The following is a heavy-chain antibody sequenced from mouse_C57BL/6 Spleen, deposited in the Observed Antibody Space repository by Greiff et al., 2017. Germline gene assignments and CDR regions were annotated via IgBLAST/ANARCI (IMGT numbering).Heavy chain of an antibody. Sequence: QVQLQQSGAELMKPGASVKLSCKATGYTFTGYWIEWVKQRPGHGLEWIGEILPGSGSTNYNEKFKGKATFTADTSSNTAYMQLSSLTTEDSAIYYCARGGITTVVATGPYFDYWGQGTTLTVSS. CDR1: GYTFTGYW. CDR2: ILPGSGST. CDR3: ARGGITTVVATGPYFDY. V-gene: IGHV1-9*01. J-gene: IGHJ2*01. D-gene: IGHD1-1*01.